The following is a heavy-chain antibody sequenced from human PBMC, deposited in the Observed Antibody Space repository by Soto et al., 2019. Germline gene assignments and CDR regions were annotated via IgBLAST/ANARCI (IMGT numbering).Heavy chain of an antibody. J-gene: IGHJ4*02. CDR1: GYTFSFDY. V-gene: IGHV1-46*01. D-gene: IGHD3-10*01. CDR2: INPDGGVT. Sequence: QVQLLQSGAEVKKPGASVKISCKASGYTFSFDYLSWVRRAPGQGLQWRGKINPDGGVTTYAQSFHGRVSIHREASTGTVYMELSSLTAEATDVYYCAKGRRNTFGGQGTLVSVSS. CDR3: AKGRRNTF.